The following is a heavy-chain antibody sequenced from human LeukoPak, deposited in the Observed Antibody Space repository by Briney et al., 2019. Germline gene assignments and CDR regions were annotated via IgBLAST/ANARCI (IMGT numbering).Heavy chain of an antibody. D-gene: IGHD3-22*01. CDR1: GYTFTGYY. CDR3: ARRSPYYYDSSGYYYEYFQH. CDR2: INPNSGGT. J-gene: IGHJ1*01. V-gene: IGHV1-2*02. Sequence: AXXKVSCKASGYTFTGYYMHWVRQAPGQGLEWMGWINPNSGGTNYAQKFQGRVTMTRDTSISTAYMELSRLRSDDTAVYYCARRSPYYYDSSGYYYEYFQHWGQGTLVTVSS.